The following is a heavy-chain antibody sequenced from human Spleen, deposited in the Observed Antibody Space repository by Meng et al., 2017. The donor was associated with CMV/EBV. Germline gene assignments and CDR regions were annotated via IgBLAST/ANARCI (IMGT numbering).Heavy chain of an antibody. V-gene: IGHV1-8*01. CDR1: GYTFTSYD. J-gene: IGHJ5*02. D-gene: IGHD6-13*01. CDR3: ARVGYSSSWSGWFDP. Sequence: ASVKVSCKASGYTFTSYDNNGVRQATGQGLEWMGWMKPNSGNTGYAQKFQGRVTMTRNTSISTAYMELSSLRSDDTAVYYCARVGYSSSWSGWFDPWGQGTLVTVSS. CDR2: MKPNSGNT.